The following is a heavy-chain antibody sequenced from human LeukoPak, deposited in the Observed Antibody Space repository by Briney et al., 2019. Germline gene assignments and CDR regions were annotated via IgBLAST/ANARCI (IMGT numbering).Heavy chain of an antibody. CDR3: AKDIRRSGGSIDY. CDR1: GFTFSSYA. V-gene: IGHV3-9*01. CDR2: ISWNSGSI. J-gene: IGHJ4*02. D-gene: IGHD2-15*01. Sequence: GGSLRLSCAASGFTFSSYAMSWVRQAPGKGLEWVSGISWNSGSIGYADSVKGRFTISRDNAKNSLYLQMNSLRAEDTALYYCAKDIRRSGGSIDYWGQGTLVTVSS.